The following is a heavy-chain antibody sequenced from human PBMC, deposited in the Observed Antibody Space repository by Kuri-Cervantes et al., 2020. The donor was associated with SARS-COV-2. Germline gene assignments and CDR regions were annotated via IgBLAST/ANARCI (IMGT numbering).Heavy chain of an antibody. CDR3: AKDYYDSSGYYYTSGDY. Sequence: GESLKISFAASGFTFSSYAMIWVRQAPGKGLEWVSAISGSGGSTYYADPVKGRFTLSRDNSKNTLYLQMNSLRAEDTAVYYCAKDYYDSSGYYYTSGDYWGQGTLVTVSS. J-gene: IGHJ4*02. V-gene: IGHV3-23*01. CDR1: GFTFSSYA. D-gene: IGHD3-22*01. CDR2: ISGSGGST.